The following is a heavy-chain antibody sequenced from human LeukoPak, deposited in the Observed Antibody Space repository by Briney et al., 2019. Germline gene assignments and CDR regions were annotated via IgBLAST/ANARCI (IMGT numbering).Heavy chain of an antibody. Sequence: GGSLRLSRAASGFTFSSYSMNWVRQAPGKGLEWVSSISSSSSYIYSADSVKGRFTISRDNARNSLYLRMNSLRAEDTAVYYCARDPGAYSSSPIDYWGQGTLVTVSS. V-gene: IGHV3-21*01. J-gene: IGHJ4*02. CDR3: ARDPGAYSSSPIDY. D-gene: IGHD6-6*01. CDR2: ISSSSSYI. CDR1: GFTFSSYS.